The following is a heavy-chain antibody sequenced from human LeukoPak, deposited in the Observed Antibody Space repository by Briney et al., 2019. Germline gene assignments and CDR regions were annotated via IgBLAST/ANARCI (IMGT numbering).Heavy chain of an antibody. V-gene: IGHV1-69*05. D-gene: IGHD3-3*01. CDR3: ARSKFTIFGVVTHSGPPFDP. J-gene: IGHJ5*02. CDR2: IIPIFGTA. Sequence: KPGSSVKVSCKASGGTFSSYAISWVRQAPGQGLEWMGGIIPIFGTANYAQKFQGRVTITTDESTSTAYMELSSLRSEDTAVYYCARSKFTIFGVVTHSGPPFDPWGQGTLVTVSS. CDR1: GGTFSSYA.